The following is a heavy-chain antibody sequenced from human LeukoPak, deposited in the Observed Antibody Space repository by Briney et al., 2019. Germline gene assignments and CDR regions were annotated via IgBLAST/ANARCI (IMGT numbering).Heavy chain of an antibody. V-gene: IGHV3-23*01. J-gene: IGHJ4*02. CDR1: GFTFSSYA. CDR3: SKVSQDRECDL. CDR2: ISGSGVST. D-gene: IGHD2-21*02. Sequence: GGSLRLSCAASGFTFSSYAMSWVREAPGEGLEWGSAISGSGVSTYYADSVKGRFTISRENSKNTLYLQMNSLRAEDTAVYYCSKVSQDRECDLGGRGTLVTVSS.